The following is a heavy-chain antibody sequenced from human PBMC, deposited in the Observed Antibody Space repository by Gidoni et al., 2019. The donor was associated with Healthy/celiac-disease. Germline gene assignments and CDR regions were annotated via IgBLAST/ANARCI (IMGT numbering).Heavy chain of an antibody. CDR1: GFTFSSYA. J-gene: IGHJ4*02. V-gene: IGHV3-23*01. CDR2: ISGSGGST. D-gene: IGHD4-4*01. CDR3: AKGMWLDYSNPDFDY. Sequence: EVQLLESGGGWVQPGGSLRLSCAASGFTFSSYAMSWVRQAPGKGLEWVSAISGSGGSTYYADSVKGRFTISRDNSKNTLYLQMNSLRAEDTAVYYCAKGMWLDYSNPDFDYWGQGTLVTVSS.